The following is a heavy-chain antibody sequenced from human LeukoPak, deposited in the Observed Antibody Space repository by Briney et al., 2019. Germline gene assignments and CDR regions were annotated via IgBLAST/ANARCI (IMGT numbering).Heavy chain of an antibody. CDR1: GFTFSSYS. V-gene: IGHV3-21*01. Sequence: PGGSLRLSCAASGFTFSSYSMNWVRQAPGKELEWVSSISSSSSYIYYADSVKGRFTISRDNAKNSLYLQMNSLRAEDTAVYYCARGLRKGMDVWGQGTTVTVSS. J-gene: IGHJ6*02. CDR3: ARGLRKGMDV. D-gene: IGHD3-16*01. CDR2: ISSSSSYI.